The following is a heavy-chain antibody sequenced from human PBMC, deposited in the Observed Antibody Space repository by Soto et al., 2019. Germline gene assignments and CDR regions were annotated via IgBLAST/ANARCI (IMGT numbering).Heavy chain of an antibody. CDR1: GGSINSDSYS. D-gene: IGHD3-3*01. CDR3: ARDTISHGMDV. V-gene: IGHV4-30-2*01. J-gene: IGHJ6*02. Sequence: SETLSLTCTVSGGSINSDSYSWSWVRQPPGKGLEWIGYIYHSGSTYYSPSLKSRVTISLDRSRNQFSLKLSPVSAADTAVYYCARDTISHGMDVWGQGTTVTVSS. CDR2: IYHSGST.